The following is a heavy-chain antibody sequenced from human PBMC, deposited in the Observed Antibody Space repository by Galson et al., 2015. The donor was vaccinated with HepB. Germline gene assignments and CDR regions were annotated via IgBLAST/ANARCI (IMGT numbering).Heavy chain of an antibody. J-gene: IGHJ5*02. V-gene: IGHV2-5*01. CDR1: GFSLNTSGVG. Sequence: PALVKPTQTLTLTCTFSGFSLNTSGVGVGWIRQPPGKALEWLVVIYWNDDKRYSPSLKSRLTITKDTSKNHVVLTMTNMDPVDTGTYYCANSRYYYESTSGLNWIDPWGQGTLVTVSS. D-gene: IGHD3-22*01. CDR3: ANSRYYYESTSGLNWIDP. CDR2: IYWNDDK.